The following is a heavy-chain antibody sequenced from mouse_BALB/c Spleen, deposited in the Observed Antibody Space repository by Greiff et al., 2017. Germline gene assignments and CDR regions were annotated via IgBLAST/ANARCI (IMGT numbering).Heavy chain of an antibody. CDR1: GYSITSGYY. Sequence: EVQLQQSGPGLVKPSQSLSLTCSVTGYSITSGYYWNWIRQFPGNKLEWMGYISYDGSNNYNPSLKNRISITRDTSKNQFFLKLNSVTIEDTATYYCATPYWYFDVWGAGTTVTVSS. CDR3: ATPYWYFDV. J-gene: IGHJ1*01. V-gene: IGHV3-6*02. CDR2: ISYDGSN.